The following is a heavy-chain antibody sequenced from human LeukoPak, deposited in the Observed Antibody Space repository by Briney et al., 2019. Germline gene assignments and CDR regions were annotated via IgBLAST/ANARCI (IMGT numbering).Heavy chain of an antibody. Sequence: SETLSLTCAVYGGSFSGYCWSRIRQPPGKGLEWIGEINHSGSTNYNPSLKSRVTISVDTSKNQFSLKLSSVTAADTAVYYCARRPGRGSSWYNWFDPWGQGTLVTVSS. CDR2: INHSGST. J-gene: IGHJ5*02. V-gene: IGHV4-34*01. D-gene: IGHD6-13*01. CDR3: ARRPGRGSSWYNWFDP. CDR1: GGSFSGYC.